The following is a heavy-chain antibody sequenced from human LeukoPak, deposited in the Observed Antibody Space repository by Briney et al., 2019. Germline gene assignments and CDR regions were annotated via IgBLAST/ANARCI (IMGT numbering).Heavy chain of an antibody. CDR2: IYYSGST. Sequence: PSETLSLTCTVSGGSISSYYWSWIRQPPGKGLEWIGYIYYSGSTNYNPSLKSRVTISVDTSKTQFSLKLSSVTAADTAVYYCARDLAGSGSYWGQGTLVTVSS. D-gene: IGHD3-10*01. V-gene: IGHV4-59*12. CDR3: ARDLAGSGSY. J-gene: IGHJ4*02. CDR1: GGSISSYY.